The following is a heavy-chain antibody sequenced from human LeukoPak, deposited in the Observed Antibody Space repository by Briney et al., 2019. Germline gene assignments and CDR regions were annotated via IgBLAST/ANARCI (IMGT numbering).Heavy chain of an antibody. CDR3: ARAYHRVGAAGTGWFDP. V-gene: IGHV4-39*07. J-gene: IGHJ5*02. Sequence: SETLSLTCTVSGGSISSSSYYWGWIRQPSGKGLEWIGSIYHSGSTYYNPSLKSRVTISVDTSKNQFSLKLSSVTAADTAVYYCARAYHRVGAAGTGWFDPWGQGTLVTVSS. D-gene: IGHD6-13*01. CDR1: GGSISSSSYY. CDR2: IYHSGST.